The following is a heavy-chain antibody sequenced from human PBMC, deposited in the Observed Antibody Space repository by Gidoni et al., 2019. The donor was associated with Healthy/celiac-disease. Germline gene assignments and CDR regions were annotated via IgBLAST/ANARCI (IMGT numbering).Heavy chain of an antibody. V-gene: IGHV4-59*01. CDR2: IYYSERT. J-gene: IGHJ1*01. D-gene: IGHD3-22*01. Sequence: QVQLQESGPGLVKPSETLSLTCTVSGGSISSYYWSWIRQPPGKRLEWIGYIYYSERTNYNPSLKSRVTISVDTSKNQFSLKLSSVTAADTAVYYCASSYYYDSSGSRAEYFQHWGQGTLVTVSS. CDR1: GGSISSYY. CDR3: ASSYYYDSSGSRAEYFQH.